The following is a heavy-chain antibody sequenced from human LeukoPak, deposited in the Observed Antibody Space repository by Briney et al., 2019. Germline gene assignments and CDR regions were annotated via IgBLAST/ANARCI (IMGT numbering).Heavy chain of an antibody. CDR1: GGSISSYY. Sequence: SETPSLTCTVSGGSISSYYWSWLRQPPGKGLEWIGYIYYSGSTNYNPSLKSRVTISVDTSKNQFSLKLSSVTAADTAVYYCARVPYYYDSSGGGDAFDIWGQGTMVTVSS. D-gene: IGHD3-22*01. V-gene: IGHV4-59*01. J-gene: IGHJ3*02. CDR2: IYYSGST. CDR3: ARVPYYYDSSGGGDAFDI.